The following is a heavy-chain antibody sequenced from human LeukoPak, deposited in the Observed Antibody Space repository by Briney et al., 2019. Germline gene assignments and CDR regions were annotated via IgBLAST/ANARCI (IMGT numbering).Heavy chain of an antibody. CDR3: AKLNYYGSGSSPNFDY. J-gene: IGHJ4*02. V-gene: IGHV3-23*01. D-gene: IGHD3-10*01. CDR1: GFTFSSYA. Sequence: GGSLRLSCAASGFTFSSYAMSWVRQAPGKGLEWVSAISGSGGSTYYADSVKGRFTISRDNSKNTLYLQMNSLRAEDTAVYYCAKLNYYGSGSSPNFDYRGQGTLVTVSS. CDR2: ISGSGGST.